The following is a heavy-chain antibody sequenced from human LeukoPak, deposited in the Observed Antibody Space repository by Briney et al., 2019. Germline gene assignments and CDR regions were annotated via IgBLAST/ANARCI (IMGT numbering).Heavy chain of an antibody. CDR3: ARVFYARSPYDYGDYYFDY. D-gene: IGHD4-17*01. V-gene: IGHV4-34*01. CDR1: GGSFSGYY. Sequence: SETLSLTCAVYGGSFSGYYWSWIRQPPGKGLEWIGEINHSGSTNYNPSLKSRVTISVDTSKNQFFLKLSSVTAADTAVYYCARVFYARSPYDYGDYYFDYWGQGTLVTVSS. J-gene: IGHJ4*02. CDR2: INHSGST.